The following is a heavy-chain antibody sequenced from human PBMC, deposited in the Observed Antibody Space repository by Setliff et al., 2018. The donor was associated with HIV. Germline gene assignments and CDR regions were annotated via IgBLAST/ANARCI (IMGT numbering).Heavy chain of an antibody. J-gene: IGHJ3*02. Sequence: KPSETLSLTCTVSGGSISSHYWSWIRQPPGKGLEWIGYIYYSGSTYYNPSLKSRVTMSVDTSKNQFSLNLSSVTAADTAVYYCARSMHYPGDDAFDIWGQGTMVTVSS. D-gene: IGHD3-10*01. CDR3: ARSMHYPGDDAFDI. CDR1: GGSISSHY. CDR2: IYYSGST. V-gene: IGHV4-59*11.